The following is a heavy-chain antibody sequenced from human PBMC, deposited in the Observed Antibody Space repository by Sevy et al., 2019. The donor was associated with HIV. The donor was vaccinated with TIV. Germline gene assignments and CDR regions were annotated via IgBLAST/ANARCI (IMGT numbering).Heavy chain of an antibody. CDR1: GGTFSSYA. J-gene: IGHJ5*02. Sequence: ASVKVSCKTSGGTFSSYAISWVRQAPGQGLEWMGGIIPIFGTANYAQKFQGRVTITADESTSTAYMDLSSLRSADTAVYYCARGSGSKTWFDPWGQGTLVTVSS. V-gene: IGHV1-69*13. CDR2: IIPIFGTA. D-gene: IGHD5-12*01. CDR3: ARGSGSKTWFDP.